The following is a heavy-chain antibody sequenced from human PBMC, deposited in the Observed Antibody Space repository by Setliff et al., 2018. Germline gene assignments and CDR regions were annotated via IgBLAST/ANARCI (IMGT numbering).Heavy chain of an antibody. D-gene: IGHD2-8*01. CDR2: LYSGVTT. J-gene: IGHJ3*01. CDR1: GASIVNFY. CDR3: VRLGRDYGVCSGGLEPFDV. V-gene: IGHV4-4*07. Sequence: SETLSLTCNVFGASIVNFYWNWIRQPAGKGLEWIGRVHRVLYSGVTTYYNMSFMGLVSISTDISKNQISLTMTSMTTADTAVYYCVRLGRDYGVCSGGLEPFDVWGQGKMVTVSS.